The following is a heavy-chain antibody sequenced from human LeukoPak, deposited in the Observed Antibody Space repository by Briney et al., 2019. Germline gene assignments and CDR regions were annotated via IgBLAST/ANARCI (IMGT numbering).Heavy chain of an antibody. D-gene: IGHD2-15*01. CDR1: GFTFSSYA. CDR3: AKGSVVADIYFDS. V-gene: IGHV3-33*03. CDR2: IWYDGSNK. Sequence: GGSLRLSCAASGFTFSSYAMHWVRQAPGKGLEWVAVIWYDGSNKYYADSARGRFTISRDNSKNTLYLQMNTLRVEDTAVYYCAKGSVVADIYFDSWGQGTLATVSS. J-gene: IGHJ4*02.